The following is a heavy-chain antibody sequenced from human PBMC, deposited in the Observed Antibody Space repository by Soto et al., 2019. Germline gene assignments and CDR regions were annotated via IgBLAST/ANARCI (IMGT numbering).Heavy chain of an antibody. V-gene: IGHV1-69*06. CDR2: IIPVFGTA. J-gene: IGHJ5*02. D-gene: IGHD2-15*01. CDR3: ARDLRMVEKGANWFDP. Sequence: QVQLVQSGAEVKKPGSSVKVSCKATGVTLSSYAISWVRQAPGQGLEWLGGIIPVFGTADYAQKFQGRVTITADKSASTAYMDLNSLTSEATAVYSCARDLRMVEKGANWFDPWGQGTLGTVAS. CDR1: GVTLSSYA.